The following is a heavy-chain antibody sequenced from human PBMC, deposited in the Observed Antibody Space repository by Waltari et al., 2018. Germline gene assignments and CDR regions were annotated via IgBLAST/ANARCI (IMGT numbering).Heavy chain of an antibody. CDR2: IYSWGST. Sequence: EVQLVESGGGLIQPGGSLRLSCAASGFTVSSNYMSWVRQAPGKGLGWVSVIYSWGSTYYADSVKGRFTISRDNSKNTLYLQMNSLRAEDTAVYYCARDRVARVLPRDYYYGMDVWGQGTTVTVSS. V-gene: IGHV3-53*01. CDR3: ARDRVARVLPRDYYYGMDV. CDR1: GFTVSSNY. D-gene: IGHD2-15*01. J-gene: IGHJ6*02.